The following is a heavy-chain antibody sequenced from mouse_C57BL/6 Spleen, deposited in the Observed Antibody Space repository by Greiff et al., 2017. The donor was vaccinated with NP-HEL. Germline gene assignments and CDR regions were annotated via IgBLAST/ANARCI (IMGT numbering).Heavy chain of an antibody. J-gene: IGHJ3*01. D-gene: IGHD1-1*01. CDR2: ISYDGSN. V-gene: IGHV3-6*01. CDR1: GYSITSGYY. Sequence: EVKLVESGPGLVKPSQSLSLTCSVTGYSITSGYYWNWIRQFPGNKLEWMGYISYDGSNNYNPSLKNRISITRDTSKNQFFLKLNSVTTEDTATYYCAREGLLRYPRFAYWGQGTLVTVSA. CDR3: AREGLLRYPRFAY.